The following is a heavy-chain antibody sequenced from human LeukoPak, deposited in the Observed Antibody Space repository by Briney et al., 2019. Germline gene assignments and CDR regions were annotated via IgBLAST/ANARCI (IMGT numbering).Heavy chain of an antibody. CDR2: INHSGSA. J-gene: IGHJ6*03. V-gene: IGHV4-4*02. CDR1: GDSISSSNW. D-gene: IGHD3-3*01. Sequence: SETLSLTCAVSGDSISSSNWWIWVRQPPGKGLEWIGEINHSGSANYKPSLKSRVTISVDTTKNQFSLSLSSVTAADTAVYYCARYWSGYSGYYMDVWGTGITVTVSS. CDR3: ARYWSGYSGYYMDV.